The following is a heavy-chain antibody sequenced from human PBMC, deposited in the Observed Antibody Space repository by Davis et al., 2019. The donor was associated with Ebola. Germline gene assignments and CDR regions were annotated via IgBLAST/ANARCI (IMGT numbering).Heavy chain of an antibody. D-gene: IGHD1-26*01. CDR2: ISAYNGNT. Sequence: AASVKVSCKASGYTFPSYGISWVRQAPGQGLEWMGWISAYNGNTNYAQKLQGRVTMITDTSKSTAYMELRSLRSDDTAVYYCARSIQVLGATVPGYWGQGTRVTVSS. V-gene: IGHV1-18*04. J-gene: IGHJ4*02. CDR1: GYTFPSYG. CDR3: ARSIQVLGATVPGY.